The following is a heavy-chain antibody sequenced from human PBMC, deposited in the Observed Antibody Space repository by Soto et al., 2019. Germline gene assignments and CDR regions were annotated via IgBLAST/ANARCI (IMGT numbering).Heavy chain of an antibody. J-gene: IGHJ4*02. D-gene: IGHD6-13*01. Sequence: GGSLRLSCAASGFTFSSYAMHWVRQAPGKGLEWVAVISYDGSTIYYADSVKGRFSISRDNSKNTLHLEMHNLRPEDTAVYYCVKVGGSSSWYRFYFDYWGQGTLVTVSS. CDR1: GFTFSSYA. CDR2: ISYDGSTI. V-gene: IGHV3-30*18. CDR3: VKVGGSSSWYRFYFDY.